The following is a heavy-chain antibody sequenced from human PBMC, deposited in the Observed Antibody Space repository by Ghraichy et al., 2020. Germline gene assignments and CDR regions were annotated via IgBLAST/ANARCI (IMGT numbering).Heavy chain of an antibody. CDR1: GGSISSYY. Sequence: SETLSLTCTVSGGSISSYYWSWIRQPPGKGLEWIGYIYYSGSTNYNPSLKSRVTISVDTSKNQFSLKLSSVTAADTAVYYCARHSLRYGMDVWGQGTTVTVSS. CDR3: ARHSLRYGMDV. CDR2: IYYSGST. D-gene: IGHD4-17*01. V-gene: IGHV4-59*08. J-gene: IGHJ6*02.